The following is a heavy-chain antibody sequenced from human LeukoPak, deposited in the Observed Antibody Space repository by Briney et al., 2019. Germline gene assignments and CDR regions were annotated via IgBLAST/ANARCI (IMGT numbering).Heavy chain of an antibody. J-gene: IGHJ4*02. Sequence: GGSLRLSCAASGFTFINAWMNWVRQAPGKGLEWVSYISTSSSTIYYADSVKGRFTISRDNAKNSLYLQMNSLRDEDTAVYYCARDAAPSEYGDLYYFDYWGQGTLVTVSA. CDR2: ISTSSSTI. CDR3: ARDAAPSEYGDLYYFDY. D-gene: IGHD4-17*01. CDR1: GFTFINAW. V-gene: IGHV3-48*02.